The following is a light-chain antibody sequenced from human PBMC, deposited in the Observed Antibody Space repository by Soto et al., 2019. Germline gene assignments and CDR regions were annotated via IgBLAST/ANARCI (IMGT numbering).Light chain of an antibody. J-gene: IGKJ1*01. CDR2: GAS. CDR3: QQYNSYSET. V-gene: IGKV3-20*01. CDR1: ETVTRRY. Sequence: ESLLTQSPGTLSLSPGERATLSYSCTETVTRRYLAWYQQKHGQAPRLLIFGASIRDTGIPERFRGSGYGTELTIAISSMNNDDFATYYCQQYNSYSETFGQGTQVDIK.